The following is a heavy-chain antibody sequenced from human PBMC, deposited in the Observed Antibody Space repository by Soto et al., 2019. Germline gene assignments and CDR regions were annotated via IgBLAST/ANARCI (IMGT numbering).Heavy chain of an antibody. Sequence: GGSLRLSCAASGFTVSNNYMSWVRQAPGKGLEWISLIYSGHSTAYVDSVKGRFTISTDNFNNTLYLQMNSLRAEDTAVYYCARDQNYWGQGTLVTVSS. CDR1: GFTVSNNY. V-gene: IGHV3-66*01. CDR2: IYSGHST. J-gene: IGHJ4*02. CDR3: ARDQNY.